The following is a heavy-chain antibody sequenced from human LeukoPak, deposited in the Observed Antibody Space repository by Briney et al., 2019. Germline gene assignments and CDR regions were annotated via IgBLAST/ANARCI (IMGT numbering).Heavy chain of an antibody. Sequence: GASVKVSCKASGYTFTSYAMNWVRQAPGQGLEWMGGIIPIFGTANYAQKFQGRVTITADKSTSTAYMELSSLRSEDTAVYYCARVPIAAPYYYYYYMDVWGKGTTVTVSS. J-gene: IGHJ6*03. CDR3: ARVPIAAPYYYYYYMDV. D-gene: IGHD6-13*01. CDR2: IIPIFGTA. CDR1: GYTFTSYA. V-gene: IGHV1-69*06.